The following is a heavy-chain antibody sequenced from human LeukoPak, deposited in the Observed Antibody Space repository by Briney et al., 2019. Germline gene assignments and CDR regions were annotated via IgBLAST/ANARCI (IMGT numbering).Heavy chain of an antibody. CDR3: AKDRIVVVPVEVDY. Sequence: GGSLRLSCAASGFTFSNYWMTWVRQAPGKGLEWVANIKQDGSEKYYVDSVKGRVTISRDNAKNSLFLQMNSLRAEDTAVYYCAKDRIVVVPVEVDYWGQGTLVTVSS. CDR1: GFTFSNYW. J-gene: IGHJ4*02. D-gene: IGHD2-2*01. CDR2: IKQDGSEK. V-gene: IGHV3-7*03.